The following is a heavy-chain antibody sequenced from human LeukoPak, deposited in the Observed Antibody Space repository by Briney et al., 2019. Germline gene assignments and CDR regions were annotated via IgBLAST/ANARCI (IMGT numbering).Heavy chain of an antibody. V-gene: IGHV1-8*01. CDR1: RCTFTSYD. CDR3: ASASTYDFWSGYYTPVYGMDV. Sequence: ASVKVSCKASRCTFTSYDINWVRQATGQGLEWMGWMNPSSGNTGYAQKFQGRVTMTRNTSISTAYMELSSLRSEDTAVYYCASASTYDFWSGYYTPVYGMDVWGQGTTVTVSS. D-gene: IGHD3-3*01. J-gene: IGHJ6*02. CDR2: MNPSSGNT.